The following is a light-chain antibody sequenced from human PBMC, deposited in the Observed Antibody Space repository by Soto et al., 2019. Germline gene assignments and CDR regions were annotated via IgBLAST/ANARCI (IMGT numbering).Light chain of an antibody. CDR2: AAS. J-gene: IGKJ1*01. CDR3: QQYNSYSPT. Sequence: DIQMTQSPSSLSASVGDRVTITCRASQSISSYLNWYQQKPGKAPKLLIYAASSLQSGVPSRFSGSGSGTDFTLTISSLQPEDFATYYCQQYNSYSPTFGQGTKVE. V-gene: IGKV1-39*01. CDR1: QSISSY.